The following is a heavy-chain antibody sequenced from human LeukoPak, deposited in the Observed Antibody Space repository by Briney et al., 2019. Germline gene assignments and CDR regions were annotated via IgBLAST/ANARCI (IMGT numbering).Heavy chain of an antibody. Sequence: ASVKVSCKTSGYTFTGYYMHWMRQAPGQGLEWMGCINPNSGGTNYAQKFQGRVTMTRDTSISTAYMELSRLRSDDTAVYYCARGDFWSGRAARNWFDHWGQGPLVTVSS. CDR2: INPNSGGT. J-gene: IGHJ5*02. CDR1: GYTFTGYY. CDR3: ARGDFWSGRAARNWFDH. D-gene: IGHD3-3*01. V-gene: IGHV1-2*02.